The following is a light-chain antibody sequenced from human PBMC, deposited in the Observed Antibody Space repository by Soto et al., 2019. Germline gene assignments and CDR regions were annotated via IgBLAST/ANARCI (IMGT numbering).Light chain of an antibody. V-gene: IGKV1-5*03. J-gene: IGKJ2*01. CDR1: QSISSW. CDR3: QQYNILYT. CDR2: KAS. Sequence: DIQMTQSPSTLSASVGDRVTITCRASQSISSWLAWYQQKPGKAPKLLIYKASSLESEVPSRFSGSGSVTEFTLTISSLQPDDFATYYCQQYNILYTCGQGTKLEIK.